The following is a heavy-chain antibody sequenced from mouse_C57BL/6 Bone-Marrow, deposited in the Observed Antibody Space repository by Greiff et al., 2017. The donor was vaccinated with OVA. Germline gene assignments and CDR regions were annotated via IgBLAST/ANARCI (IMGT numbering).Heavy chain of an antibody. CDR1: GFNIKDYY. CDR2: IDPEDGDT. D-gene: IGHD2-5*01. J-gene: IGHJ3*01. V-gene: IGHV14-1*01. CDR3: STSGYSNCGYFFAY. Sequence: EVQLQQSGAELVRPGASVKLSCTASGFNIKDYYMHWVKQRPEQGLEWIGRIDPEDGDTEYAPKFQGKATMTADTSSNTAYLQLSSLTSEDTAVYYCSTSGYSNCGYFFAYWGQGTLVTVSA.